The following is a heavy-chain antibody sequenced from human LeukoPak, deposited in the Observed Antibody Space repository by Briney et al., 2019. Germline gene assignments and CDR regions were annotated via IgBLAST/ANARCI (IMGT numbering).Heavy chain of an antibody. V-gene: IGHV3-23*01. CDR2: ISANSGTI. D-gene: IGHD6-13*01. CDR1: GFTFNTFA. Sequence: PGGSLRLSCAASGFTFNTFAMGWVRQAPGKGLEWVSLISANSGTIYYRDSVRGRFSLSRDNSKNTLYLQMNSLRAEDMALYYCAKDFGSWMLFFDFWGQGTPVTVS. J-gene: IGHJ4*02. CDR3: AKDFGSWMLFFDF.